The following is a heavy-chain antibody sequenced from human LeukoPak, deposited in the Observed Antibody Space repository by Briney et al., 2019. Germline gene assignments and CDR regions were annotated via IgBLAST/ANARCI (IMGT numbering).Heavy chain of an antibody. D-gene: IGHD3-3*01. V-gene: IGHV4-30-4*01. CDR1: GGSISSGDYY. Sequence: SQTLSLTCTVSGGSISSGDYYWSWIRQPPGKVLEWIGYIYYSGSTYYNPSLKSRVTISVDTSKNQFSLKLSSVTAADTAVYYCARASPYYDFWSGYYTDSYYYGMDVWGQGTTVTVSS. CDR2: IYYSGST. CDR3: ARASPYYDFWSGYYTDSYYYGMDV. J-gene: IGHJ6*02.